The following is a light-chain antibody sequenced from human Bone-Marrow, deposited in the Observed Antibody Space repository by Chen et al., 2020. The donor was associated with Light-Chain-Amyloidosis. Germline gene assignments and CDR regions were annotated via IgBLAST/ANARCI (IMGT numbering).Light chain of an antibody. V-gene: IGLV2-8*01. CDR2: EVS. CDR1: SSDVGGYNY. Sequence: QSALTQPPSAPGSPGQSLTISCTRTSSDVGGYNYVSWYQQHPGKAPKLMIYEVSKRPSGVPDRFSGSKSGNTASLTVSGLQAEDEADYYCSSYAGSNNVVFGGGTKLTVL. CDR3: SSYAGSNNVV. J-gene: IGLJ2*01.